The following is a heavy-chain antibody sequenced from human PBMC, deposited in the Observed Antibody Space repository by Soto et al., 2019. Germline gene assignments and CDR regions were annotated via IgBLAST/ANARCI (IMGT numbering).Heavy chain of an antibody. CDR3: ARLPRGVYDSGRLWEKFDY. V-gene: IGHV2-5*02. CDR1: GFSLSSIGMG. Sequence: QITVKESGLTLVKPTETLTLTCTFSGFSLSSIGMGVGWIRQPPGKALEWLALIYWDDDKRYSPSLSSRLTITTDPSQNEVDLTMTNMDPVDTATYYCARLPRGVYDSGRLWEKFDYWGQGTLVTVSS. CDR2: IYWDDDK. D-gene: IGHD5-12*01. J-gene: IGHJ4*02.